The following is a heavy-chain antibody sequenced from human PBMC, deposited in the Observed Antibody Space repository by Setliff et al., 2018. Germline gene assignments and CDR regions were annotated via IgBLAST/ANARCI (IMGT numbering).Heavy chain of an antibody. J-gene: IGHJ4*02. CDR3: TRSRAPRVVLAADFDL. Sequence: ASVKVSCKTSGFSFSTFGFSWVRQAPGQGLEWMGWISPYSGETNYAQKFQDRLSVTADTPSKTTYMELRSLTSDDTAVYFCTRSRAPRVVLAADFDLWGQGTLVTVSS. CDR2: ISPYSGET. V-gene: IGHV1-18*01. D-gene: IGHD2-15*01. CDR1: GFSFSTFG.